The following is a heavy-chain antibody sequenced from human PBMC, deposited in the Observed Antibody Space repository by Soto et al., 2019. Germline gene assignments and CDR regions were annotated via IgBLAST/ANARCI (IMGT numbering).Heavy chain of an antibody. V-gene: IGHV3-30-3*01. CDR2: ISYDGSNK. D-gene: IGHD6-13*01. Sequence: GGSLRLSCAASGFTFSSYAMHWVRQAPGKGLEWVAVISYDGSNKYYADSVKGRFTISRDNSKNTLYLQMNSLRAEDTAVYYCARRGIDYYYYGMYVWGQGTTVTVS. CDR3: ARRGIDYYYYGMYV. CDR1: GFTFSSYA. J-gene: IGHJ6*02.